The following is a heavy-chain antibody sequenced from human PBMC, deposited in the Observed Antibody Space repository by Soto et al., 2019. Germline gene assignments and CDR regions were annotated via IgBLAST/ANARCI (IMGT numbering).Heavy chain of an antibody. CDR1: GFTFSSYA. V-gene: IGHV3-23*01. CDR2: ISGSGGST. Sequence: PGGSLRLSCAASGFTFSSYAMSWVRQAPGKGLEWVSAISGSGGSTYYTDSVKGRFTISRDNSENTLYLQMNSLRAEDTAVYYCAKGAGLEYCSGGSCYSRGRDYYYYYGMDVWGQGTTVTVSS. D-gene: IGHD2-15*01. J-gene: IGHJ6*02. CDR3: AKGAGLEYCSGGSCYSRGRDYYYYYGMDV.